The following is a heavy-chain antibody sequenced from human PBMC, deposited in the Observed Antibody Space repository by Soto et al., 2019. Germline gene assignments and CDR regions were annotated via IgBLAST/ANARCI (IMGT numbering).Heavy chain of an antibody. J-gene: IGHJ6*02. CDR1: GYTFTDYY. Sequence: ASVKVSCKASGYTFTDYYIHWVRQAPGQGLEWMGCISPKNGGSNFAQKFRGWVTMTRDTSINTAYMELNRLRSDDTAVYYCARSIIATAIYYYYVLDFWGQGTMVTVSS. CDR2: ISPKNGGS. V-gene: IGHV1-2*04. D-gene: IGHD2-21*01. CDR3: ARSIIATAIYYYYVLDF.